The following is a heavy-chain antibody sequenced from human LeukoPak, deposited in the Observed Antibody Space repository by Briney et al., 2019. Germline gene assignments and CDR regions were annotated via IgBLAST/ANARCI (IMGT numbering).Heavy chain of an antibody. D-gene: IGHD2-2*01. CDR1: GGSFSGYY. J-gene: IGHJ6*02. CDR3: ARGYCSSTSCSKTYYYGMDV. CDR2: INHSGST. V-gene: IGHV4-34*01. Sequence: PSETLPLTCAVYGGSFSGYYWSWIRQPPGKGLEWIGEINHSGSTNYNPSLKSRVTISVDTSKNQFSLKLSSVTAADTAVYYCARGYCSSTSCSKTYYYGMDVWGQGTTVTVSS.